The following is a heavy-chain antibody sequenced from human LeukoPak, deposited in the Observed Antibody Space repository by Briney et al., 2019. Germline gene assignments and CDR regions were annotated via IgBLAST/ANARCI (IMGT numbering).Heavy chain of an antibody. D-gene: IGHD3-16*01. CDR3: VRGGTVWGKSDT. V-gene: IGHV1-8*03. CDR1: VYSLRAYI. Sequence: ASVRVSCKASVYSLRAYIIETVPQASGQGLDWMGWTNPNSGKTGYAQKFQGRGSITGNTSMSTVYLVVNSLKSEDTALYYCVRGGTVWGKSDTWGQGTLVTVSS. J-gene: IGHJ5*02. CDR2: TNPNSGKT.